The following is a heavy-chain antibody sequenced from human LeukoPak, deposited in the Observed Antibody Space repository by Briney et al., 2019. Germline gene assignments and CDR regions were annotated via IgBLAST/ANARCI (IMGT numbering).Heavy chain of an antibody. Sequence: PGGSLRLSCAASGFTFSSYAMHWVRQAPGKGLEWVAVISYDGSNKYYADSVKGRFTISRDNSKNTLYLQMNSLRAEDTAVYYCSGDYVIPEYHMDVWGKGTTVTVSS. J-gene: IGHJ6*03. V-gene: IGHV3-30*04. CDR2: ISYDGSNK. D-gene: IGHD4-17*01. CDR3: SGDYVIPEYHMDV. CDR1: GFTFSSYA.